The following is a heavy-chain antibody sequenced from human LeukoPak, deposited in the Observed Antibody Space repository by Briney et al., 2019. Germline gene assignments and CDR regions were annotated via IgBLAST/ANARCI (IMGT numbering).Heavy chain of an antibody. D-gene: IGHD6-19*01. CDR2: ISAYNGNT. CDR3: ARDRIAVAGTTSDY. CDR1: GYTFTSYG. V-gene: IGHV1-18*01. Sequence: ASVKVSCKASGYTFTSYGISWVRQAPGQGLEWMGWISAYNGNTNYAQKLQGRVTMTTDTSTSTAYMELRSLRFDDTAVYYCARDRIAVAGTTSDYWGQGTLVTVSS. J-gene: IGHJ4*02.